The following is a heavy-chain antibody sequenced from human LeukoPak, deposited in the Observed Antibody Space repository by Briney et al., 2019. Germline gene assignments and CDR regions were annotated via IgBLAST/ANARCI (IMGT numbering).Heavy chain of an antibody. V-gene: IGHV3-66*01. Sequence: GGSLRLSCAASGFTFTIYGMNWVRQAPGKGLEWVSVIYSGGSTYYADSVKGRFTISRDNSKNTLYLQMNSLRAEDTAVYYCARSGEAGTFDYWGQGTLVTVST. CDR1: GFTFTIYG. CDR3: ARSGEAGTFDY. CDR2: IYSGGST. D-gene: IGHD6-13*01. J-gene: IGHJ4*02.